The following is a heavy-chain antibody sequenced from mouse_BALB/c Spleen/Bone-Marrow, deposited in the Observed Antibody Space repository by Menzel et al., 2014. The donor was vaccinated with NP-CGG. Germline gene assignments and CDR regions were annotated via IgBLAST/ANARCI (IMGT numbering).Heavy chain of an antibody. J-gene: IGHJ2*01. D-gene: IGHD2-10*02. CDR3: ARKYGDY. CDR2: IYPGDGET. V-gene: IGHV1-80*01. CDR1: GYPFSSYW. Sequence: VKLQESGAELVRPGSSVKISCKASGYPFSSYWMSWVKQRPGQGLEWIGQIYPGDGETNYNGKFKGNATLTADKSSSTAYMQLISLTSEDSALYFCARKYGDYWGQGTTLTVSS.